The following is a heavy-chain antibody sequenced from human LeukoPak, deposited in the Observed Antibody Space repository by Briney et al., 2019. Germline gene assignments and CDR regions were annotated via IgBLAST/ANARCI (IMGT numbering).Heavy chain of an antibody. CDR3: ARDSMIVEVKDYYYYMDV. D-gene: IGHD3-22*01. Sequence: GGSLRLSCAASGFTFSSYSMNWVRQAPGKGLEWVSSISSSSSYIYYADSVKGRFTISRDNAKNSLYLQMNSLRAEDTAVYYCARDSMIVEVKDYYYYMDVWGKGTTVTVSS. J-gene: IGHJ6*03. V-gene: IGHV3-21*01. CDR2: ISSSSSYI. CDR1: GFTFSSYS.